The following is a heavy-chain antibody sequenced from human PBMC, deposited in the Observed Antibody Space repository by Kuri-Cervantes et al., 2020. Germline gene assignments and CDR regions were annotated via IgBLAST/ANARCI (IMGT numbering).Heavy chain of an antibody. CDR2: ISYDGSNK. CDR3: AMVGVVRGAQADGMDV. Sequence: LSLTCAASGFSFSSYAMHWVRQAPGKGLEWVAVISYDGSNKYYADSVKGRFTISRDNSKSTLYLQMNSLRAEDTAVYYCAMVGVVRGAQADGMDVRGQGTTVTVSS. J-gene: IGHJ6*02. V-gene: IGHV3-30-3*01. CDR1: GFSFSSYA. D-gene: IGHD3-10*01.